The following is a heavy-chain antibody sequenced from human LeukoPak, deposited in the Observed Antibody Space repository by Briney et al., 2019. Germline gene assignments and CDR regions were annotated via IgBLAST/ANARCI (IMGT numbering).Heavy chain of an antibody. J-gene: IGHJ6*03. CDR1: GFTFSSYA. CDR2: ISGSGGST. D-gene: IGHD6-13*01. Sequence: GGSLRLSCAASGFTFSSYAMSWVRQAPGKGLEWVSAISGSGGSTYNADSVKGRFTISRDNSKNTLYLQMNSLRAEDTAVYYCAKVNIAAAGTDYYYYMDVWGKGTTVTVSS. V-gene: IGHV3-23*01. CDR3: AKVNIAAAGTDYYYYMDV.